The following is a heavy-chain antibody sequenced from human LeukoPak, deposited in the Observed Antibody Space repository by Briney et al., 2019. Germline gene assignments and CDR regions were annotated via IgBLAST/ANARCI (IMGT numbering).Heavy chain of an antibody. CDR2: IYTSGST. D-gene: IGHD2-21*02. CDR3: ARTYCGGDCSFDY. V-gene: IGHV4-61*02. Sequence: SQTLSLTCTVSGGSISSGSYYWSWIRQPAGKGLEWIGRIYTSGSTNYNPSLKSRVTISVDTSKNQFYLKMNSVTAADTAVYYCARTYCGGDCSFDYWGQGTLVTVSS. CDR1: GGSISSGSYY. J-gene: IGHJ4*02.